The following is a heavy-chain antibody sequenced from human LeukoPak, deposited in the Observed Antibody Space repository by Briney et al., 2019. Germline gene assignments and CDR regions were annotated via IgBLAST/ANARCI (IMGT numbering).Heavy chain of an antibody. CDR3: ARESVLASWYRIIDY. Sequence: PSETLSLTCTVSGGSISGSIYYWGWIRQPPGKGLEWIGSIYYSGSTYYNPSLKSRVTISVDSSKNQFSLKLSSVTAADTAVYYCARESVLASWYRIIDYWGQGTLVTVSS. CDR2: IYYSGST. J-gene: IGHJ4*02. V-gene: IGHV4-39*07. D-gene: IGHD6-13*01. CDR1: GGSISGSIYY.